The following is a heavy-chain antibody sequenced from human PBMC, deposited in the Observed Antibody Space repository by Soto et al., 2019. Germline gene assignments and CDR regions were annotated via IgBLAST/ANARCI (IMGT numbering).Heavy chain of an antibody. J-gene: IGHJ6*02. CDR3: ARVGCSTTSCHYYYYNYGMDV. V-gene: IGHV4-39*01. Sequence: QLQLQESGPGLVKPSETLSLTCTVSGGSISSNTHYWGWVRQPPGKGLEWIGNIYYSGSTYYNPSLKSRVTISVDTSKNQFSLKLSSVTAAGTAVYYCARVGCSTTSCHYYYYNYGMDVWGQGTTVTVSS. CDR2: IYYSGST. D-gene: IGHD2-2*01. CDR1: GGSISSNTHY.